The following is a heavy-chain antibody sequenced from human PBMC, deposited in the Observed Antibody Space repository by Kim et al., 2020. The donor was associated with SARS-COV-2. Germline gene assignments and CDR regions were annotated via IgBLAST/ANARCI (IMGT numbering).Heavy chain of an antibody. CDR1: GFTFSNAW. CDR3: TTESGYEIYYYYGMDV. V-gene: IGHV3-15*01. Sequence: GGSLRLSCAASGFTFSNAWMSWVRQAPGKGLEWVGRIKSKTDGGTTDYAAPVKGRFTISRDDSKNTLYLQMNSLKTEDTAVYYCTTESGYEIYYYYGMDVWGQGTTVTVSS. J-gene: IGHJ6*02. D-gene: IGHD3-3*01. CDR2: IKSKTDGGTT.